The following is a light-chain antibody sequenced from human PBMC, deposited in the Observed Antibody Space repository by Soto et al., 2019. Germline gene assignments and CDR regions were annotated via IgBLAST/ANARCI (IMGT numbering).Light chain of an antibody. CDR2: GAS. CDR3: QQSFITPPLT. CDR1: QSISTY. J-gene: IGKJ4*01. Sequence: DIQMTQSPSSLSASIGDRITITCRASQSISTYLNWYQQKPGKAPNLLIYGASTLQSGVPSRFSGSGSATDFTLTISSLQPEDFATYYCQQSFITPPLTFGGGTKVDIK. V-gene: IGKV1-39*01.